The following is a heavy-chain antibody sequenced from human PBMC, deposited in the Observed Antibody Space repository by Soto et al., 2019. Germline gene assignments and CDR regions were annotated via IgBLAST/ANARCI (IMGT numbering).Heavy chain of an antibody. CDR2: ISTTGSTI. CDR3: ARRSHLDY. Sequence: GGSLRLSCAASGFTFSDYNMNWIRQAPGKGLEWVSYISTTGSTIYYADSVKGRFTISRDNTKNSLYLQMDSLRAEDTAVYYYARRSHLDYWGQGTLVTVSS. J-gene: IGHJ4*02. V-gene: IGHV3-11*01. CDR1: GFTFSDYN.